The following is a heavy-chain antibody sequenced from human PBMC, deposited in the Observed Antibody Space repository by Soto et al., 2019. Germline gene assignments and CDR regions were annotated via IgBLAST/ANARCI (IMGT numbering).Heavy chain of an antibody. CDR2: TYYRYKYYN. CDR1: GDSVSSNSTA. Sequence: PSQTLSLTCAISGDSVSSNSTAWNWNRQSPSRSLKWLGRTYYRYKYYNDYAVSVKSRITINPDTSKNQFSLQLNSVTPDDSAVYYCARGPIGVTGTGVFDSWGQGTLVTVS. V-gene: IGHV6-1*01. D-gene: IGHD6-19*01. J-gene: IGHJ4*02. CDR3: ARGPIGVTGTGVFDS.